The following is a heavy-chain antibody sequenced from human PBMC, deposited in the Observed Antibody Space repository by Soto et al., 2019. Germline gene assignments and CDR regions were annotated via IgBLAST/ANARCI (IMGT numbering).Heavy chain of an antibody. D-gene: IGHD2-2*01. CDR3: ASVVVPAAMLPKDFYYYYYMDV. CDR1: GGSISSYY. J-gene: IGHJ6*03. V-gene: IGHV4-59*08. CDR2: IYYSGST. Sequence: SETLSLTCTVSGGSISSYYWSWIRQPPGKGLEWIGYIYYSGSTNYNPSLKSRVTISVDTSKNQFSLKLSSVTAADTAVYYCASVVVPAAMLPKDFYYYYYMDVWGKGTTVTVSS.